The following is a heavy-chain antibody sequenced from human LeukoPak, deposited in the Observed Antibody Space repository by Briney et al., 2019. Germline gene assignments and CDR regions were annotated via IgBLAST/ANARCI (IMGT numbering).Heavy chain of an antibody. CDR1: GFTFSDYY. CDR3: ARRRYSSGWYVDY. J-gene: IGHJ4*02. Sequence: GGSLRLSCAASGFTFSDYYMSWIRQAPGKGLEWVSYISSSSSYTNHADSVKGRFTISRDNAKNSLYLQMNSLRAEDTAVYYCARRRYSSGWYVDYWGQGTLVTVSS. D-gene: IGHD6-19*01. V-gene: IGHV3-11*06. CDR2: ISSSSSYT.